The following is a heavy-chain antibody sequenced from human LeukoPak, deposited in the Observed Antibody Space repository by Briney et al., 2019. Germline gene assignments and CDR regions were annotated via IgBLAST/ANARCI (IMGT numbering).Heavy chain of an antibody. CDR2: IYYSGST. V-gene: IGHV4-39*07. CDR1: GGSISSSSYY. CDR3: ARDPGPPRLAFDI. D-gene: IGHD6-19*01. J-gene: IGHJ3*02. Sequence: SETLSLTCTVSGGSISSSSYYWGWIRQPPGKGLEWIGGIYYSGSTYYNPSLKSRVTISVDTSKNQFSLKLSSVTAADTAVYYCARDPGPPRLAFDIWGQGTMVTVSS.